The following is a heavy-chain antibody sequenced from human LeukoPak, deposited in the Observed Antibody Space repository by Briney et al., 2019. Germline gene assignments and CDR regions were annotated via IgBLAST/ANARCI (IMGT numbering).Heavy chain of an antibody. Sequence: SETLSLTCTVSGGSISGYYWSWIRQPPGKGLEWIGYIYYSGSTNYNPSLKGRVTISVDTSKNQFSLKLSSVTAADTAVYYCARGTMMVGPWGQGTLVTVSS. CDR3: ARGTMMVGP. D-gene: IGHD3-22*01. V-gene: IGHV4-59*01. CDR1: GGSISGYY. J-gene: IGHJ5*02. CDR2: IYYSGST.